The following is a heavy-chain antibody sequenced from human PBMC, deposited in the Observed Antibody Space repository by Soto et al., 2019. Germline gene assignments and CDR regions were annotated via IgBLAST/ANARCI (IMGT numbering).Heavy chain of an antibody. CDR3: ARAVSSSSPDYYYYGMDV. CDR1: GGTFSSYA. J-gene: IGHJ6*02. Sequence: SVKVSCKASGGTFSSYAISWVRQAPGQGLEWMGGIIPIFVTANYAQKFQGRVTITADESTSTAYMELSSLRSEDTAVYYCARAVSSSSPDYYYYGMDVWGHGTLVTVSS. D-gene: IGHD6-13*01. CDR2: IIPIFVTA. V-gene: IGHV1-69*13.